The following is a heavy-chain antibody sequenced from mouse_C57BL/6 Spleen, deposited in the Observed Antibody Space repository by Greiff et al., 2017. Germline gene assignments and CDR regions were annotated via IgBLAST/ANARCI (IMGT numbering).Heavy chain of an antibody. J-gene: IGHJ2*01. D-gene: IGHD2-4*01. Sequence: EVMLVESGGGLVKPGGSLKLSCAASGFTFSSYAMSWVRQTPEKRLEWVATISDGGSYTYYPDNVKGRFTISRDNAKNNLYLQMSHLKSEDTARYYCAREAYYDYDGGFDYWGQGTTLTVSS. V-gene: IGHV5-4*01. CDR3: AREAYYDYDGGFDY. CDR2: ISDGGSYT. CDR1: GFTFSSYA.